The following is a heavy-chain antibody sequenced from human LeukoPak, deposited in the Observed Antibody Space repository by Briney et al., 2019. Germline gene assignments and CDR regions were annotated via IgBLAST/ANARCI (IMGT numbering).Heavy chain of an antibody. CDR2: ISSDGSST. J-gene: IGHJ4*02. CDR3: AGVYCSRTSCWRGYDY. Sequence: GGSLRLSCVASRFTFTSYWMHWVRQVPGKGLVWVSRISSDGSSTSYADSVKGRFTISRDNAKNTVYLQMNSLRAEDTAVYYCAGVYCSRTSCWRGYDYWGQGTLVTVSS. CDR1: RFTFTSYW. D-gene: IGHD2-2*01. V-gene: IGHV3-74*01.